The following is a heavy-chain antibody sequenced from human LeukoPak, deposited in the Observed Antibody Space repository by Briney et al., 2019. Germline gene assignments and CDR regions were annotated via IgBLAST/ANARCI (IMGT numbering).Heavy chain of an antibody. CDR1: GGSISSGDYY. D-gene: IGHD3-10*01. V-gene: IGHV4-30-4*01. CDR2: NYYSGST. CDR3: ARERITIVRGVMPHGMDV. Sequence: PSESLCLTRSFSGGSISSGDYYWTWVPQPPGKGLEWIGYNYYSGSTYSNPSLKSQVTISVDTSKKQVSLKLSSVTAADTAVYYCARERITIVRGVMPHGMDVWGKGTTVTVST. J-gene: IGHJ6*04.